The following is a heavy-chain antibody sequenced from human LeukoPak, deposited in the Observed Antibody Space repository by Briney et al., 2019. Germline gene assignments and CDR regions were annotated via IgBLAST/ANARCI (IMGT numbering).Heavy chain of an antibody. CDR3: AKGSYQLLIGGLSGY. CDR2: ISGGGRST. Sequence: SGRSLKLSCEASGFAFTSHGMHWVRQAPGKGLEWVSAISGGGRSTYYADSVKGRFTISRDNSKNTLYLQMNSLRAEDTAVYYCAKGSYQLLIGGLSGYWGQGTLVTVSS. J-gene: IGHJ4*02. D-gene: IGHD2-2*01. CDR1: GFAFTSHG. V-gene: IGHV3-23*01.